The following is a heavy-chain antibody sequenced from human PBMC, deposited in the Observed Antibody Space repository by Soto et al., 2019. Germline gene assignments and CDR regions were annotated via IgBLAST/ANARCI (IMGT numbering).Heavy chain of an antibody. D-gene: IGHD6-19*01. Sequence: GASVKVSCKASGGTFSSYAISWARQAPGQGLEWMGGIIPIFGTANYAQKFQGRVTITADESTSTAYMELSSLRSEDTAVYYCSSGWNYYGMDVWGQGTTVTVSS. CDR2: IIPIFGTA. CDR3: SSGWNYYGMDV. CDR1: GGTFSSYA. J-gene: IGHJ6*02. V-gene: IGHV1-69*13.